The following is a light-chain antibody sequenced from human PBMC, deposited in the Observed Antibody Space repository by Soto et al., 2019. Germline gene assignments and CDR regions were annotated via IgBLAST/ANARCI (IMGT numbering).Light chain of an antibody. CDR3: NSYTGSSTLYA. V-gene: IGLV2-14*01. J-gene: IGLJ1*01. CDR2: EVS. CDR1: SSDVGAYNY. Sequence: QSALTQPASVSGSPGQSITISCTGTSSDVGAYNYVSWYQHHPGKAPKLMIYEVSNRPSGVSNRFSGSKSGNTASLTISGLQAEDEADYYCNSYTGSSTLYAFGTGTQVTVL.